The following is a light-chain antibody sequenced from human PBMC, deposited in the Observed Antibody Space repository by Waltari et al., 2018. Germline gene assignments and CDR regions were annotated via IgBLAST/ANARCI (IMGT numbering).Light chain of an antibody. CDR1: SSNVGPNY. Sequence: QSVLTQPPSTSGTPGQRVTISCSGSSSNVGPNYVSWYQQLPGTAPTLLTYNNNRRPSGFPDRFSGSKSGTSASLAISGLQSEDEADYYCAAWDDSLNAWMFGGGTKLTVL. CDR3: AAWDDSLNAWM. CDR2: NNN. J-gene: IGLJ3*02. V-gene: IGLV1-44*01.